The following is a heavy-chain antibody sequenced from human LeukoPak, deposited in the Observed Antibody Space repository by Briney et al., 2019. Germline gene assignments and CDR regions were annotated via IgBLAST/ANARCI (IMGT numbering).Heavy chain of an antibody. CDR1: GYTFTTYW. Sequence: RGESLNISCKGSGYTFTTYWIGWVRQMPGKGLEWMGIIYPGDSDTRYSPSFQGQVTISADKSINTAYLQWSSLKASDTAMYYCARVMTTLTGFDSWGQGTLVTVSS. V-gene: IGHV5-51*01. J-gene: IGHJ4*02. CDR3: ARVMTTLTGFDS. CDR2: IYPGDSDT. D-gene: IGHD3-9*01.